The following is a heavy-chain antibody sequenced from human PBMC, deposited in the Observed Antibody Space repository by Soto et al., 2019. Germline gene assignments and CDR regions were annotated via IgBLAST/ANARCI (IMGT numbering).Heavy chain of an antibody. V-gene: IGHV1-18*01. D-gene: IGHD3-10*01. CDR3: ARVWYDGNSGAFDI. Sequence: QGQLVQSVGEVKKHGASLKVSCKASGYNIILHGSRWVRQAPGQGLEWMGWISAYNGNTNYAQNCQDRVTMTTDPSTSTVNMELRSLRSDDTAVYYCARVWYDGNSGAFDIWGQGTKVTVSS. CDR2: ISAYNGNT. J-gene: IGHJ3*02. CDR1: GYNIILHG.